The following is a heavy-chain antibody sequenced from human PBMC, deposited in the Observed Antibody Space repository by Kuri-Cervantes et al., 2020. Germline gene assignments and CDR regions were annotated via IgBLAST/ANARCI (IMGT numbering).Heavy chain of an antibody. Sequence: SVKVSCKASGGTFSNYAISWVRQAPGQGLEWMGGIIPISGTTDYAQKFQVRLTITADKSTSTAYMELSSLRSEDTAVYYCASNYGSGQMDYWGQGTLVTVSS. CDR1: GGTFSNYA. CDR3: ASNYGSGQMDY. CDR2: IIPISGTT. J-gene: IGHJ4*02. D-gene: IGHD3-10*01. V-gene: IGHV1-69*06.